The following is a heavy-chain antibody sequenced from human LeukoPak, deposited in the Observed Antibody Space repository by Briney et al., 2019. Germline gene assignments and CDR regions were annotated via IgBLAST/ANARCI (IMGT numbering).Heavy chain of an antibody. V-gene: IGHV3-21*01. CDR3: ARNDYDSSGYPDY. Sequence: GGSLRHSCAASGFTSSSYSMHWVRPAAGKGPEWVSSISSSSSYIYYADSVKGRFTISRDNAKNSLYLQMNSLRAEDTAVYYCARNDYDSSGYPDYWGQGTLVTVSS. CDR1: GFTSSSYS. D-gene: IGHD3-22*01. J-gene: IGHJ4*02. CDR2: ISSSSSYI.